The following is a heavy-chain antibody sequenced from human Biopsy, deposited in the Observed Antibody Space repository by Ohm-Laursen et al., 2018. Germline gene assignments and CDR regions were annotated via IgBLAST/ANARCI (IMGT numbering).Heavy chain of an antibody. CDR3: PRDSSRRAREGGMDV. D-gene: IGHD6-6*01. J-gene: IGHJ6*02. CDR1: GFSVSSYD. Sequence: SLRLSCAASGFSVSSYDMNWVRQAPGKGLEWISYISETSSHIYDADSVRGRFTVARDIAKNSLYLQLNSLRVEGTAVYYCPRDSSRRAREGGMDVWGQGTTVTVSS. CDR2: ISETSSHI. V-gene: IGHV3-21*01.